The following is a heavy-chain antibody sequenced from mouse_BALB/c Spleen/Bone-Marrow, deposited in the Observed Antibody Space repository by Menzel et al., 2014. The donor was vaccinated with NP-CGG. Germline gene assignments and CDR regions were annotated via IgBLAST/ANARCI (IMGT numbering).Heavy chain of an antibody. V-gene: IGHV4-1*02. CDR1: GFDFSGFW. CDR2: INPDSRTI. D-gene: IGHD2-3*01. CDR3: ARLGYYGGFAY. Sequence: EVQLQQSGGGLVQPGRSLKISCAASGFDFSGFWMGWVRLAPGKGLEWIGEINPDSRTINYSPFLKHRFIISRDNAKNTLYLHMSKVRSEDTALYYCARLGYYGGFAYWGQGTLVTVSA. J-gene: IGHJ3*01.